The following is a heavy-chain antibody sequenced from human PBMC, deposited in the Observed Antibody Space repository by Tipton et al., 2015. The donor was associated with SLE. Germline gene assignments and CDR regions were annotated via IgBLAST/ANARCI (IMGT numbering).Heavy chain of an antibody. Sequence: TLSLTCTVSGGSISSHYWSWIRQPPGKGLEWIGRIYTSGSTNYNPSLKSRVTMSVDTSKNQFSLKLSSVTAADTAVYYCARERYSSGWSDWGQGTLVTVSS. CDR1: GGSISSHY. CDR3: ARERYSSGWSD. CDR2: IYTSGST. J-gene: IGHJ4*02. V-gene: IGHV4-4*07. D-gene: IGHD6-19*01.